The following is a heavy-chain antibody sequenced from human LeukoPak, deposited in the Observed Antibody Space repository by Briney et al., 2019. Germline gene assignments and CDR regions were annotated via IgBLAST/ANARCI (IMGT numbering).Heavy chain of an antibody. CDR1: GGSISNSSYY. D-gene: IGHD6-19*01. CDR2: IYYSGST. Sequence: SETLSLTCTVSGGSISNSSYYWGWIRQPPGKGLEWIGSIYYSGSTYYNPSLKSRVTISVDTSKNQFSLKLSSVTAADTAVYYCARRAVAGTFDYWGQGTLVTVSS. CDR3: ARRAVAGTFDY. V-gene: IGHV4-39*01. J-gene: IGHJ4*02.